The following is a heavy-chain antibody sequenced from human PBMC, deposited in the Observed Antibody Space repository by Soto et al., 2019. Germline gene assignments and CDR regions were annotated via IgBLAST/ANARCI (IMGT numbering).Heavy chain of an antibody. CDR2: INAGNGNT. V-gene: IGHV1-3*01. J-gene: IGHJ6*02. CDR1: GYTFTSYA. Sequence: QVQLVQSGAEVKKPGASVKVSCKASGYTFTSYAMHWVRQAPGQRLEWMGWINAGNGNTKYSQKFQGRVTITSDTSAITAYMEPRSLGPEDTAVYYFARGTAPSDVWGQGTIVTVSS. D-gene: IGHD4-17*01. CDR3: ARGTAPSDV.